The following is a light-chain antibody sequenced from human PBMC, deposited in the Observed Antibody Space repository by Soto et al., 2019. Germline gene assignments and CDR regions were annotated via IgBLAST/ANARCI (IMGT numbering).Light chain of an antibody. CDR2: EVT. V-gene: IGLV2-14*01. CDR3: NSYTNSSAVV. Sequence: GVRDDIGAYDYVSWYQQHPGNAPKLLVYEVTNRPSGVSDRFSGSKSGNTASLTISGLQAEDEADYYCNSYTNSSAVVFGGGTKVTVL. CDR1: RDDIGAYDY. J-gene: IGLJ2*01.